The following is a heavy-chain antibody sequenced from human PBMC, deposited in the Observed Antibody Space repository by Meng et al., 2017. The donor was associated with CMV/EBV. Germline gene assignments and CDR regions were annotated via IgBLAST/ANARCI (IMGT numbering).Heavy chain of an antibody. Sequence: QVPVKQWGVGLLTSSGTSSRTAAFFVGSVTGHYLWWTRQPTGKGLGGIGESKQSGSTNYNPSLMSRVNISVDTSKNQFSLKLSSVTAADTAVYYCARGGPNDSSGYDPYYFDYWGQGTLVTVSS. CDR1: VGSVTGHY. V-gene: IGHV4-34*02. CDR2: SKQSGST. J-gene: IGHJ4*02. CDR3: ARGGPNDSSGYDPYYFDY. D-gene: IGHD3-22*01.